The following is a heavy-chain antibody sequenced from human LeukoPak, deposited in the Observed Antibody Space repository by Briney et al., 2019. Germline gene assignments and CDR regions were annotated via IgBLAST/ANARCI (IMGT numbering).Heavy chain of an antibody. Sequence: SSETLSLTCAVSGASVSSSNWWMWVRQPPKKGLEWIGEIHHSGSTNYNPSLKSRVTMSVDTSKNQISLRLTSVTAADTAVYYCARGLYGSDSFWGQGNLVTVSS. D-gene: IGHD6-19*01. CDR2: IHHSGST. V-gene: IGHV4-4*02. J-gene: IGHJ4*02. CDR3: ARGLYGSDSF. CDR1: GASVSSSNW.